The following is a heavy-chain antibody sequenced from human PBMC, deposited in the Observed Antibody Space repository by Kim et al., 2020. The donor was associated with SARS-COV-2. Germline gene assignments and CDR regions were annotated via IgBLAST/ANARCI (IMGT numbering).Heavy chain of an antibody. Sequence: SETLSLTCTVSGGSISSSSYYWGWIRQPPGKGLEWIGSIYYSGSTYYNPSLKSRVTISVDTSKNQFSLKLSSVTAADTAVYYCARWPWEVVMGDRFDYWGQGTLVTVSS. CDR1: GGSISSSSYY. J-gene: IGHJ4*02. D-gene: IGHD3-22*01. V-gene: IGHV4-39*01. CDR3: ARWPWEVVMGDRFDY. CDR2: IYYSGST.